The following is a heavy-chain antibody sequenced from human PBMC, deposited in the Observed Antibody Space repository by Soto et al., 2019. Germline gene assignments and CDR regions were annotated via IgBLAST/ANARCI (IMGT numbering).Heavy chain of an antibody. D-gene: IGHD4-17*01. CDR1: GFTFSSHS. CDR2: ISSISSTI. CDR3: ARDLRTTVISADFEY. Sequence: EVQLVESGGGLVQPGGSLRLSCAASGFTFSSHSMNWVRQAPGKGLEWVSYISSISSTIYYADSVRGRFTISRDNAKNSLYLQMNSLRAEDTAVYYCARDLRTTVISADFEYWGQGALVTVSS. V-gene: IGHV3-48*01. J-gene: IGHJ4*02.